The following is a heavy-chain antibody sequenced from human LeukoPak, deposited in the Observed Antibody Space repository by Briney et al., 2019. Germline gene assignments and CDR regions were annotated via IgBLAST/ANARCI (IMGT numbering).Heavy chain of an antibody. Sequence: ASLKVSCKASGYPLTDYFVHWVRQAPGQGPEWMGWINPNSGGTNYAQKFQGRVTMTRDTSISTAYMELSRLRSDDTAVYYCARADDSVEASGHFDYWGQGTLVTVSS. J-gene: IGHJ4*02. CDR3: ARADDSVEASGHFDY. D-gene: IGHD3-22*01. V-gene: IGHV1-2*02. CDR2: INPNSGGT. CDR1: GYPLTDYF.